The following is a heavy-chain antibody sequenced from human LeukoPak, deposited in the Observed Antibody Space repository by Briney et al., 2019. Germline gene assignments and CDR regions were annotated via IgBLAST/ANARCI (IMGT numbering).Heavy chain of an antibody. J-gene: IGHJ4*02. D-gene: IGHD2-2*02. CDR2: MNPNSGNT. CDR3: ARGVYYCSSTSCYMWYFDY. V-gene: IGHV1-8*03. CDR1: GYTFTSYD. Sequence: ASVKASCKASGYTFTSYDINWVRQATGQGLEWMGWMNPNSGNTGYAQKFQGRVTITRNTSIRTAYMELSSLRSEDTAVYYCARGVYYCSSTSCYMWYFDYWGQGTLVTVSS.